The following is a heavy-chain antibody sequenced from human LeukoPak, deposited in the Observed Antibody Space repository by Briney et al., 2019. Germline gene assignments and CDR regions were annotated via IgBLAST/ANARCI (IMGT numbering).Heavy chain of an antibody. CDR2: ITWNTDTI. CDR1: GFTFDDYA. D-gene: IGHD1-26*01. V-gene: IGHV3-9*01. J-gene: IGHJ4*02. Sequence: TGRSLRLSCAASGFTFDDYAMHWVRQGPGKGLEWISGITWNTDTIGYADPVMGRFTISRDNAKNSLYLQMNSLRAEDTALYYCAKDISVGATPYYFDSWGQGTLVTVSS. CDR3: AKDISVGATPYYFDS.